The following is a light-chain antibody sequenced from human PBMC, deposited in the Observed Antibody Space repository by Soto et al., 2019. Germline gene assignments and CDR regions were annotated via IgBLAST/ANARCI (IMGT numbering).Light chain of an antibody. CDR3: FSYAGSSTYV. J-gene: IGLJ1*01. CDR1: SSDVGTYNL. Sequence: QPVLTQPASVSGSPGQSITISCTGTSSDVGTYNLVSWYQHHPGKAPKLMIYEGSKRPSGVSNRFSGSKSGNTASLTISGLQAEDEADYYCFSYAGSSTYVFGTGTKVTVL. V-gene: IGLV2-23*01. CDR2: EGS.